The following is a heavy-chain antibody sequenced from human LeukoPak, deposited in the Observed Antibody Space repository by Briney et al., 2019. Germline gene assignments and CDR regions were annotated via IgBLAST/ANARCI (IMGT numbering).Heavy chain of an antibody. Sequence: GGSLRLSCAASGFPFSSYAMNWLRQAPGKGLEWVSGISGSGGSTYYADSVKGRFTISRDNSKNTLYLQMNSLRAEDTAVYYCAKPARTDYADYWGQGTLVTVSS. V-gene: IGHV3-23*01. CDR1: GFPFSSYA. CDR3: AKPARTDYADY. D-gene: IGHD1-14*01. J-gene: IGHJ4*02. CDR2: ISGSGGST.